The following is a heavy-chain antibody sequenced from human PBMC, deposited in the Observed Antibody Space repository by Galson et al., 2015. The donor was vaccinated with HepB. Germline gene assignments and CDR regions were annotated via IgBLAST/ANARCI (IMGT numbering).Heavy chain of an antibody. CDR3: AREGTGAAGYYYYYRDI. J-gene: IGHJ6*03. CDR1: GFTFSSYW. V-gene: IGHV3-7*01. Sequence: SLRLSCAASGFTFSSYWMSWVRQAPGKGLEWVANIKQDGSEKYYADSVKGRFTISRDNAKNSLYLQMNSLRAEDTAVYYCAREGTGAAGYYYYYRDIWGKGTTVTVSS. D-gene: IGHD2-8*02. CDR2: IKQDGSEK.